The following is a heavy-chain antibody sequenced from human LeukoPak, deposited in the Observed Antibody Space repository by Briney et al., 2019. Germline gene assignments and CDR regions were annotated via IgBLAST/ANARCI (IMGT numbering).Heavy chain of an antibody. Sequence: GGSLRLSCAASGFTFSSYAMHWVRQAPGKGLEWVAVISYDGSNKYYADSVKGRFTISRDNSKNTLYLQMNSLRAEDTAVYYCASSHGGWSIFWGMDVWGQGTTVTVSS. J-gene: IGHJ6*02. V-gene: IGHV3-30-3*01. CDR2: ISYDGSNK. CDR1: GFTFSSYA. CDR3: ASSHGGWSIFWGMDV. D-gene: IGHD6-19*01.